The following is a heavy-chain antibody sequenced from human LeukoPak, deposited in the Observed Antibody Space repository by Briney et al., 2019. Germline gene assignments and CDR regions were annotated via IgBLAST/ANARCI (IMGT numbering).Heavy chain of an antibody. J-gene: IGHJ6*03. CDR3: ARGASWQTYYYYYMDV. CDR1: GYTFTAYY. Sequence: ASVKVSCKASGYTFTAYYMHWVRQAPGQGLEWMGWINPKSGATKFAQKFQGRVTMTRDTSITTAYMELSRLRSDDTAVYYCARGASWQTYYYYYMDVWGKGTTVTVSS. V-gene: IGHV1-2*02. CDR2: INPKSGAT.